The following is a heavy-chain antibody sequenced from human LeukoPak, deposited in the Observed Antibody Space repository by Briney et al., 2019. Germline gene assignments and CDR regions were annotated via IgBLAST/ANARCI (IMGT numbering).Heavy chain of an antibody. Sequence: GESLKISCKASGYSFSKYWIAWVRQMPGKGLEWMGILYPGDSDTRYSPSFQGQVTISADKSINTSYLQWSSLKASDTTIYYCAKGRQQLASLTWFDPWDQGTLVTVSS. D-gene: IGHD6-13*01. CDR3: AKGRQQLASLTWFDP. V-gene: IGHV5-51*01. J-gene: IGHJ5*02. CDR2: LYPGDSDT. CDR1: GYSFSKYW.